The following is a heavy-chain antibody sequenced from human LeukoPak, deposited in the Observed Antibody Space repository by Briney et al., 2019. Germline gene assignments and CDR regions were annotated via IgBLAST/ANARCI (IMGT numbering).Heavy chain of an antibody. V-gene: IGHV4-59*12. CDR3: ARDYYGSGSYYPLDY. J-gene: IGHJ4*02. Sequence: SETLSLTCTVSGGSISSYYWSWIRQPPGKGLEWIGYIYYSGSTNYNPSLKSRVTISVDKSKNQFSLKLSSVTAADTAVYYCARDYYGSGSYYPLDYWGQGTLVTVSS. D-gene: IGHD3-10*01. CDR2: IYYSGST. CDR1: GGSISSYY.